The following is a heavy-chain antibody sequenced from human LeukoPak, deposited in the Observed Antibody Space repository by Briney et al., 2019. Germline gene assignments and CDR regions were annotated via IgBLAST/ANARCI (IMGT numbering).Heavy chain of an antibody. Sequence: GESLKISCKGSGYSFTSHWIGWVRQMPGKGLEWMGIIYPGDSDTRYSPSFQGQVTISADRSISTAYLQWSSLRAEDTAVYYCAVTGRYSSSSPSDYWGQGTLVIVSS. CDR2: IYPGDSDT. CDR3: AVTGRYSSSSPSDY. D-gene: IGHD6-6*01. V-gene: IGHV5-51*01. CDR1: GYSFTSHW. J-gene: IGHJ4*02.